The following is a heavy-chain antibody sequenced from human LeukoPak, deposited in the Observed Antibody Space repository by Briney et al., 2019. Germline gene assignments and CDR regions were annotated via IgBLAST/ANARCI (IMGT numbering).Heavy chain of an antibody. CDR3: AKPRVSIGSHFDY. CDR2: ITYDGSSE. Sequence: GGSLRLSCAASGFSFNNYGMHWVRQAPGRGLEWVAMITYDGSSEKYADFVKGRFTISRDNSKNTLYLQMNSLRDEDTALYYCAKPRVSIGSHFDYWGQGTLVTVSS. D-gene: IGHD2-15*01. V-gene: IGHV3-30*18. CDR1: GFSFNNYG. J-gene: IGHJ4*02.